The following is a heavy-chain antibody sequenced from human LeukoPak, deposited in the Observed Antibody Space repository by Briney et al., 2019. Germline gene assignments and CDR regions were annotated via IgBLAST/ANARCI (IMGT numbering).Heavy chain of an antibody. CDR3: ARDSFMVRDNILDY. CDR1: GFTFSSYA. Sequence: GGSLRLSCAASGFTFSSYAMHWVRQAPGKGLEWVAVISYDGSNKYYADSVKGRFTISRDNSKNTLYLQMSSLRAEDTAVYYCARDSFMVRDNILDYWGQGTLVTVSS. D-gene: IGHD3-10*01. V-gene: IGHV3-30*04. CDR2: ISYDGSNK. J-gene: IGHJ4*02.